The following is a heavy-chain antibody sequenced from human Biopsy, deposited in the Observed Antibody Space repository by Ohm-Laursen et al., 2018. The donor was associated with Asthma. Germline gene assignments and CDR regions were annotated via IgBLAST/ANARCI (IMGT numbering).Heavy chain of an antibody. CDR2: VNTGNGDT. Sequence: GSSVKVSCKASGYNFISFAIHWVRQAPGQRLEWMGWVNTGNGDTKYSQKFQGRVTITRATSASTAYMELRSLRSEDTATYYGARTYYDFLTGQVKDVFGVWGQGTMVTVSS. D-gene: IGHD3-9*01. CDR3: ARTYYDFLTGQVKDVFGV. V-gene: IGHV1-3*04. J-gene: IGHJ3*01. CDR1: GYNFISFA.